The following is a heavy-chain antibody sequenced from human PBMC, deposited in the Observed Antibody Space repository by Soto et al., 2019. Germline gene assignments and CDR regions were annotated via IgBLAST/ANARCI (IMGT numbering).Heavy chain of an antibody. Sequence: GSLRLSCAASGFTFSSYGMHWVRQAPGKGLEWVAVISYDGSNKYYADYVKGRFTISRDNSKNTLYLQMNSLRAEDTAVYYCGSGTGRLLLYYRGQGSPVTGSS. V-gene: IGHV3-30*03. J-gene: IGHJ4*02. CDR1: GFTFSSYG. CDR2: ISYDGSNK. CDR3: GSGTGRLLLYY. D-gene: IGHD2-21*02.